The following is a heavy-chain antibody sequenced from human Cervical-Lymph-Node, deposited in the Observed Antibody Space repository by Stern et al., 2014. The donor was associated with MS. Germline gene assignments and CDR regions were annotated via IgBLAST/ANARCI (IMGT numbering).Heavy chain of an antibody. CDR1: GFTFSSHS. CDR2: ISSSGTYI. J-gene: IGHJ4*02. V-gene: IGHV3-21*01. CDR3: AKEHDNFVAAADEI. Sequence: EDQLVESGGGLVKPGGSLRLSCAASGFTFSSHSMNWVRQAPGKGLEWVSAISSSGTYIYYADSVKGRFTISRDNAKNSLYLQMNSLRAEDTAFYYCAKEHDNFVAAADEIWGQGTLVTVSS. D-gene: IGHD6-13*01.